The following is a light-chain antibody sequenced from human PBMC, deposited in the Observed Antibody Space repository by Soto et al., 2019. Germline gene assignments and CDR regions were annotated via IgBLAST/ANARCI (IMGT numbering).Light chain of an antibody. CDR3: QQYNNWPPYT. CDR2: GAS. J-gene: IGKJ2*01. Sequence: EVVLTQSPATLSVSPGESATLSCRAGQRISSHFAWFQKKPGQAPRLLLYGASTRATGVPARFSGSGSGTEFTLTISSLQSEDVAVYYCQQYNNWPPYTFGQGTKLEIK. V-gene: IGKV3-15*01. CDR1: QRISSH.